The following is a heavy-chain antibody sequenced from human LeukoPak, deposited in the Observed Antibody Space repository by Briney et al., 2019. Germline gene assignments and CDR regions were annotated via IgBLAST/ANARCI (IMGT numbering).Heavy chain of an antibody. CDR2: ISGSGGST. J-gene: IGHJ4*02. CDR3: AKAYYYDSSGYPPHFDY. Sequence: GSLRLSCAASXFTFSSYAMSWVRQAPGKGLEWVSAISGSGGSTYYADSVKGRFTISRDNSKNTLYLQMNSLRAEDTAVYYCAKAYYYDSSGYPPHFDYWGQGTLVTVSS. CDR1: XFTFSSYA. D-gene: IGHD3-22*01. V-gene: IGHV3-23*01.